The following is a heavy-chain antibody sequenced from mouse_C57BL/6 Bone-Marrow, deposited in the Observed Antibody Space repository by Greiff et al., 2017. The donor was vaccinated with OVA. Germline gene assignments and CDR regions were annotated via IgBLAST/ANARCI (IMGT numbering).Heavy chain of an antibody. Sequence: EVQLQQSGPVLVKPGASVKMSCKASGYTFTDYYMNWVKQSHGKSLEWIGVINPYNGGTSYNQKFKGKATLTVDKSSSTAYMELNSLTSEDSAVYYCARATTVVARFDYWGQGTTLTVSS. D-gene: IGHD1-1*01. CDR3: ARATTVVARFDY. J-gene: IGHJ2*01. CDR2: INPYNGGT. CDR1: GYTFTDYY. V-gene: IGHV1-19*01.